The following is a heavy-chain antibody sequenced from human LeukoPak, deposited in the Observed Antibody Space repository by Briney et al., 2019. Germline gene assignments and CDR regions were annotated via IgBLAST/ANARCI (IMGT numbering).Heavy chain of an antibody. V-gene: IGHV4-59*01. D-gene: IGHD3-10*01. CDR1: GGSISSYY. CDR2: IYYSGST. CDR3: ARVGYGSGSYPIYYYYYMDV. Sequence: SETLSLTCTVSGGSISSYYWSWIRQPPGKGLEWIGYIYYSGSTNYNPSLKSRVTISVDTSKNQFSLKLSSVTAADTAVYYCARVGYGSGSYPIYYYYYMDVWGKGTTVTVSS. J-gene: IGHJ6*03.